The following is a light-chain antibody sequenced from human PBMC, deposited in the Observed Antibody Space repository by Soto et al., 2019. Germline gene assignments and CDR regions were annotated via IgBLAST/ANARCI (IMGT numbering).Light chain of an antibody. V-gene: IGLV2-14*01. J-gene: IGLJ2*01. CDR3: SSYTTSSTLVV. CDR1: SSDVGGYDY. CDR2: EVG. Sequence: QSALTQPASVSGSPGQSITISCTGTSSDVGGYDYVSWYQQHPGKAPKLMIYEVGNRPSGISDRFSGSKSGNTASLTISGLQDEDEADYYCSSYTTSSTLVVFGGGTKLTVL.